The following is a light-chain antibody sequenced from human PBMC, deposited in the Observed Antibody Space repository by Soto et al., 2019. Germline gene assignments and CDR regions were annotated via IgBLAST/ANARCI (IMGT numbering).Light chain of an antibody. CDR3: QQYENYWT. V-gene: IGKV1-5*01. CDR2: DAS. J-gene: IGKJ1*01. Sequence: DIQITQSPTTLSASVGDRVPLTCRASQSISNWLAWYQQKPGKAPKLLIYDASTLESGVPSRFSGSGSGTEFTLTISSLQPEDFAVYYCQQYENYWTFGQGTKVDI. CDR1: QSISNW.